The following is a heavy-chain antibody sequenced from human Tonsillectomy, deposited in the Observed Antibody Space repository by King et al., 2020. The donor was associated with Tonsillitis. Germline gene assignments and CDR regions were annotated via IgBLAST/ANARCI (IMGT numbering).Heavy chain of an antibody. Sequence: VQLQESGPGLVKPSQTLSLTCTVSGGSISSGDYYWSWSRQPPGKGLEWIGYIYYSGSTYYNPSLKSRVTISVDTSKNQFSLKLSSVTAADTAVYYCAREVIVGDNVRTLDYWGQGTLVTVSS. D-gene: IGHD1-26*01. V-gene: IGHV4-30-4*01. J-gene: IGHJ4*02. CDR3: AREVIVGDNVRTLDY. CDR1: GGSISSGDYY. CDR2: IYYSGST.